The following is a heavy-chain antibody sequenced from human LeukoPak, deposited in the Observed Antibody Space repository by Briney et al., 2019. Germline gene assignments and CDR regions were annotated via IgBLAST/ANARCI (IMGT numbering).Heavy chain of an antibody. CDR3: ASGGDRDYMDV. V-gene: IGHV3-21*01. J-gene: IGHJ6*03. Sequence: GGSLRLSCAASGFTFSSYSMNWVRQAPGKGLEWVSSISSSSYIYYADSLKGRLTISRDSARNSLYLQMNSLRAEDTAVYYCASGGDRDYMDVWGKGTTVTVSS. CDR2: ISSSSYI. D-gene: IGHD3-16*02. CDR1: GFTFSSYS.